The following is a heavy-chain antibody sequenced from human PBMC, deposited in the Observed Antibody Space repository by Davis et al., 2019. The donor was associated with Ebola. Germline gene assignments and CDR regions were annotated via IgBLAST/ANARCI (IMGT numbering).Heavy chain of an antibody. V-gene: IGHV3-30*18. D-gene: IGHD1/OR15-1a*01. CDR3: AKDLFSGTATMGSYGLDF. Sequence: GESLKISCAASGFSFNTNGMHWVRQAPGKGLEWVAVISYDGSNKYYTDSVKGRFTISRDNSKNTLYLQMNGLRAEDTAVYYCAKDLFSGTATMGSYGLDFWGRGTPVFVSS. J-gene: IGHJ1*01. CDR1: GFSFNTNG. CDR2: ISYDGSNK.